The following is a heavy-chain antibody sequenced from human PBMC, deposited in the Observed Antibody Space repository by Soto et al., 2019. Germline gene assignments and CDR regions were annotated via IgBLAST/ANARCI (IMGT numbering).Heavy chain of an antibody. V-gene: IGHV4-59*08. CDR1: GGSIRSYY. CDR3: ARIYYDSVFDY. D-gene: IGHD3-22*01. CDR2: IYYSGST. Sequence: SETLSLTCTVSGGSIRSYYWSWIRQPPGKGLECIGYIYYSGSTNYNPSLKSRVTISVDTSKNQFSLKLSSVTAADTAVYYCARIYYDSVFDYWGQGTLVTVSS. J-gene: IGHJ4*02.